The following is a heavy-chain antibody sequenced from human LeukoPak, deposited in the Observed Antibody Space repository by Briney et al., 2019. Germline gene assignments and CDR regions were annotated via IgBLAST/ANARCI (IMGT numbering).Heavy chain of an antibody. CDR3: ARDQSQRLVRVLTY. Sequence: ASVKVSCKASGYTFTSYGISWVRQAPGQGLEWMGWISAYNGNTNYAQKLQGRVTMTTDTSTSTAYMELRSLRSDDTAVYYCARDQSQRLVRVLTYWGQGTLVTVSS. V-gene: IGHV1-18*01. J-gene: IGHJ4*02. CDR1: GYTFTSYG. D-gene: IGHD6-13*01. CDR2: ISAYNGNT.